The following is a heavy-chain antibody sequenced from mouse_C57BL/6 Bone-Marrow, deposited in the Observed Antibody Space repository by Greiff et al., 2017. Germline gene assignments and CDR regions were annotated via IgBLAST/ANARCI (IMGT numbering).Heavy chain of an antibody. J-gene: IGHJ3*01. CDR3: ASQVALRPWFAY. Sequence: VQLKQSGPELVKPGASVKMSCKASGYTFTDYNMHWVKQSPGKSLEWIGYINPNNGGTSYNQKFKGKATLTVNKSSSTAYMELRSLTSEDSAVYYCASQVALRPWFAYWGQGTLVTVSA. CDR2: INPNNGGT. CDR1: GYTFTDYN. V-gene: IGHV1-22*01. D-gene: IGHD1-1*01.